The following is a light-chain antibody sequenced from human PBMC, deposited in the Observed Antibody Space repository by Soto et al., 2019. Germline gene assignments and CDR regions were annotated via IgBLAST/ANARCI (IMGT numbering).Light chain of an antibody. Sequence: IALTQSQGTLSLSPGQSASLSGRASQSVSSSYLAWYQQKPGQAPRLLVYGASSRATGIPDRFSGSGSGTDFTLTISRLEPEDFAVYYCQQYGSSLTWTFGQGTKVDIK. V-gene: IGKV3-20*01. CDR3: QQYGSSLTWT. CDR1: QSVSSSY. J-gene: IGKJ1*01. CDR2: GAS.